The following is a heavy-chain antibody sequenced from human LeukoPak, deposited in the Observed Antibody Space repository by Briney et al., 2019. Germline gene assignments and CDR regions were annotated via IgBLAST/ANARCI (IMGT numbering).Heavy chain of an antibody. CDR1: GGSISSSSYY. CDR3: ARDLAVAGHDAFDI. D-gene: IGHD6-19*01. Sequence: SETLSLTCTVSGGSISSSSYYWGWIRQPPGKGLEWIGSIYYSGSTYYNPSLKSRVTISVDTSKNQFSLKLSSVTAADTAVYYCARDLAVAGHDAFDIWGQGTMVTVSS. V-gene: IGHV4-39*07. J-gene: IGHJ3*02. CDR2: IYYSGST.